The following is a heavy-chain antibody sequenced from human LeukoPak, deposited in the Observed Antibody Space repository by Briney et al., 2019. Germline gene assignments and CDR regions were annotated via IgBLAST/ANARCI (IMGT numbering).Heavy chain of an antibody. D-gene: IGHD1-26*01. J-gene: IGHJ1*01. Sequence: ASVKVSCKASGYTFTGYYMHWVRQAPGQGLEWMGRINPNSGGTNYAQKFQGRVTMTRDTSISTPYMELSRLRSDDTAVYYCARVFRSGSYYKAAEYFQHWGHGTLVTVSS. V-gene: IGHV1-2*06. CDR3: ARVFRSGSYYKAAEYFQH. CDR1: GYTFTGYY. CDR2: INPNSGGT.